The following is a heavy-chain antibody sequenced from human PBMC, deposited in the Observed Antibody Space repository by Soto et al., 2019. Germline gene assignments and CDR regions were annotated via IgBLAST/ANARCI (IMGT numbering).Heavy chain of an antibody. CDR1: CGSISSSSYY. CDR2: IYYSGST. J-gene: IGHJ5*02. CDR3: AAAALFRGWFDP. Sequence: SETLSLTCTVSCGSISSSSYYWGWIRQPPGKGLEWIGSIYYSGSTYYNPSLKSRVTISVDTSKNQFSLKLSSVTAADTAVYYCAAAALFRGWFDPWGQGTQVTVSS. V-gene: IGHV4-39*01. D-gene: IGHD6-13*01.